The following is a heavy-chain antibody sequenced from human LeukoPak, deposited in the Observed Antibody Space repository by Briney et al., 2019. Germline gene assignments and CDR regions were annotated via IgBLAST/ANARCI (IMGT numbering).Heavy chain of an antibody. V-gene: IGHV3-30*03. D-gene: IGHD3-22*01. J-gene: IGHJ4*02. CDR3: ARGSGVTMIVDSFDY. CDR1: GFTFSSYG. CDR2: ISCDGSNK. Sequence: PGGSLRLSCAASGFTFSSYGMHWVRQAPGKGLEWVAVISCDGSNKYYADSVKGRFTISRDNSKNTLYLQMISLGAEDTAVYFCARGSGVTMIVDSFDYWDQGTLVTVSS.